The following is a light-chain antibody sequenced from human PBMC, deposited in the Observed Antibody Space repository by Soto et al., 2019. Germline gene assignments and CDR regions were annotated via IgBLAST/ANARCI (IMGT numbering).Light chain of an antibody. CDR2: GAS. J-gene: IGKJ1*01. CDR1: QSVSSN. CDR3: QQYNNWPPWT. V-gene: IGKV3-15*01. Sequence: IVMTQSPATLSVSPGERATLSCSASQSVSSNLAWYQQKPGQAPRLLIYGASTRATGIPARFSGSGSGTEFTLTISSLQSEDFAVYFCQQYNNWPPWTFGQGTKEDIK.